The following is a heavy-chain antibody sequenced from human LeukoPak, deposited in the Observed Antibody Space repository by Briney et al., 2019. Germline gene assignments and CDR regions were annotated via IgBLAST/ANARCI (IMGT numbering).Heavy chain of an antibody. V-gene: IGHV3-73*01. CDR3: TRSNSRYYYDSSGPSYYYYYYGMDV. J-gene: IGHJ6*02. CDR2: IRSKANSYAT. Sequence: GGSLRLSCAASGFTFSGSAMHWVRQASGKGLEWVGRIRSKANSYATAYSASVKGRFTISRDDSKNTAYLQMNSLKTEDTAVYYCTRSNSRYYYDSSGPSYYYYYYGMDVWGQGTTVTVSS. CDR1: GFTFSGSA. D-gene: IGHD3-22*01.